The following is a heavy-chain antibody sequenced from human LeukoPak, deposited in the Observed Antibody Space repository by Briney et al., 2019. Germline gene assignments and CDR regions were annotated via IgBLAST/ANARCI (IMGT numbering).Heavy chain of an antibody. V-gene: IGHV4-34*01. CDR1: GGSFSGYY. CDR3: ARRKNVWGSYRVYYYYYMDV. D-gene: IGHD3-16*02. J-gene: IGHJ6*03. CDR2: INHSGST. Sequence: SETLSLTCAVYGGSFSGYYWSWIRQPPGKGLEWIGEINHSGSTNYNPSLKSRVTISVDTSKNQFSLKLSSVTAADTAVYYCARRKNVWGSYRVYYYYYMDVWGKGTTVTISS.